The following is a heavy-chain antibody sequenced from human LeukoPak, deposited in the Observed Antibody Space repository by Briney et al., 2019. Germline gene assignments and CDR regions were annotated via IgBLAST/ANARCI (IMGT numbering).Heavy chain of an antibody. D-gene: IGHD6-19*01. CDR2: INHSGST. CDR1: GGSFSGYY. J-gene: IGHJ4*02. CDR3: ARATSSGWPNFDY. V-gene: IGHV4-34*01. Sequence: SETLSLTCAVYGGSFSGYYWSWIRQPPGKGLGWIGEINHSGSTNSNPSLKSRVTISVDTSKNQFSLKLSSVTAADTAVYYCARATSSGWPNFDYWGQGTLVTVSS.